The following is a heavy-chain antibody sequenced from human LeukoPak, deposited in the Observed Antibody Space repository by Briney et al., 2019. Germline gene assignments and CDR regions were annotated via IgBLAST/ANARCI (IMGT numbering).Heavy chain of an antibody. CDR2: IFHRGGT. D-gene: IGHD2-15*01. Sequence: SKTLSLTCTVSNDSISSGDYYWNWIRQPPGKGLEWIGYIFHRGGTSYNPSLKSRILFSVDTSQNQFSLKLNSVTAADTAVYYCVREILYCSGGSCYRGPFDNWGQGTLVTVSS. J-gene: IGHJ4*02. V-gene: IGHV4-30-4*01. CDR1: NDSISSGDYY. CDR3: VREILYCSGGSCYRGPFDN.